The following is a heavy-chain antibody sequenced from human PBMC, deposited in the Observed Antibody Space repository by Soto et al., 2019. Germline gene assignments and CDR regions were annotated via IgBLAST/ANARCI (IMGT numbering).Heavy chain of an antibody. V-gene: IGHV3-64D*06. CDR2: MSSEGGRI. D-gene: IGHD2-21*02. CDR1: GFTFSSFS. CDR3: VKSRGGAHCYFFD. J-gene: IGHJ4*02. Sequence: GGTVRLPCSASGFTFSSFSMHWVRQSPGKALEYVSHMSSEGGRIYYADSVNGRLTISRDSSKNMLYLQMSSLRPDDSAVYYCVKSRGGAHCYFFDWGQRTQVTVSS.